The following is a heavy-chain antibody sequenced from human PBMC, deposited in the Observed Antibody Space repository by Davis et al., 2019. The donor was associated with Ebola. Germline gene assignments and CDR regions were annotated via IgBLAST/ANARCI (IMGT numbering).Heavy chain of an antibody. V-gene: IGHV1-58*01. CDR1: GFTFTSSA. CDR2: IVVGSGNT. J-gene: IGHJ6*02. Sequence: AASVKVSCKASGFTFTSSAVQWVRQARGQRLEWIGWIVVGSGNTNYAQKFQERVTITRDMSTSTAYMELSSLRSEDTAVYYCAAPGGDYDILTYYYGMDVWGQGTTVTVSS. CDR3: AAPGGDYDILTYYYGMDV. D-gene: IGHD3-9*01.